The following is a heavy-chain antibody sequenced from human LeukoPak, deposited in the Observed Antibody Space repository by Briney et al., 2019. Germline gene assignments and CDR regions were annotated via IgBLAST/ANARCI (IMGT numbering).Heavy chain of an antibody. V-gene: IGHV3-30-3*01. J-gene: IGHJ4*02. CDR2: ISNFGSKT. Sequence: GGSLRLSCAASGFTFSSYAMSWVRQVPGKGLEWVAAISNFGSKTFYADSVQGRFTISRDNSNNTVDLQVSSLRPEDTTVYYCARPYTSGWHTPFPLDSWGQGTLVTVSS. CDR1: GFTFSSYA. CDR3: ARPYTSGWHTPFPLDS. D-gene: IGHD6-19*01.